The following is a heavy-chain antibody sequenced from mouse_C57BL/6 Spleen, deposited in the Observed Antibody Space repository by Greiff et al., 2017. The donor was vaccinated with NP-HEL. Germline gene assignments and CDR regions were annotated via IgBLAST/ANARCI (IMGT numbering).Heavy chain of an antibody. D-gene: IGHD1-1*01. V-gene: IGHV5-4*01. J-gene: IGHJ3*01. CDR3: ARDGDYYLAY. CDR2: ISDGGSYT. CDR1: GFTFSSYA. Sequence: EVMLVESGGGLVKPGGSLKLSCAASGFTFSSYAMSWVRQTPEKRLEWVATISDGGSYTYYPDNVKGRFTISRDNAKNNLYLQMSHLKSEDTAMYYCARDGDYYLAYWGQGTLVTVSA.